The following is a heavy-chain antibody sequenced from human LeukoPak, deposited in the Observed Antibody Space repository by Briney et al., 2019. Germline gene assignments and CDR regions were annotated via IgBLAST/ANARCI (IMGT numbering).Heavy chain of an antibody. CDR2: IYSGGST. CDR1: GFTVSSNY. V-gene: IGHV3-53*01. J-gene: IGHJ4*02. Sequence: GGSLRLSCAASGFTVSSNYMSWVRQAPGKGLEWVSVIYSGGSTYYADSVKGRFTISRDNSKNTLYLQMNSLRAEDTAVYYCARDLPDRRGSFDYWGQGTLVTVSS. CDR3: ARDLPDRRGSFDY. D-gene: IGHD5-12*01.